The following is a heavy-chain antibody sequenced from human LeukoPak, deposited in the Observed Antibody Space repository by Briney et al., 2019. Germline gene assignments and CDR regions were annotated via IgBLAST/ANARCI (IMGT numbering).Heavy chain of an antibody. Sequence: QPGGSLRLSCAASGFTFSSYEMNWVRQAPGKGLEWVSYISSSGSTIYYADSVKGRFTISRDNAKNSLYLQVNSLRAEDTAVYYCARVEYSSGWGSFDYWGQGTLVTVSS. CDR3: ARVEYSSGWGSFDY. D-gene: IGHD6-19*01. CDR1: GFTFSSYE. J-gene: IGHJ4*02. V-gene: IGHV3-48*03. CDR2: ISSSGSTI.